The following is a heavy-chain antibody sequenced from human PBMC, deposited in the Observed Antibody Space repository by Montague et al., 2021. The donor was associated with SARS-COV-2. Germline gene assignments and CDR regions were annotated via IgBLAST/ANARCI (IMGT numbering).Heavy chain of an antibody. CDR1: GFTFSAYS. CDR3: AREGLDDSYKGV. CDR2: IKQDGAET. V-gene: IGHV3-7*01. Sequence: SLRLSCAASGFTFSAYSMTWVRQAPGRGLEGVANIKQDGAETYYVDSVKGRFTISRDNAKNSLYLQMNSLRAEDTAVYYCAREGLDDSYKGVWGKGTTVFVSS. J-gene: IGHJ6*03.